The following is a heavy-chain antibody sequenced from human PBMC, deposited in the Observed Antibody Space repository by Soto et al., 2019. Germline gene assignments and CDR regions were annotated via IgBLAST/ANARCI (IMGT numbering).Heavy chain of an antibody. CDR2: INHSGST. CDR1: GGSFSGYY. D-gene: IGHD6-13*01. Sequence: QVQLQQWGAGLLKPSETLSLTCAVYGGSFSGYYWSWIRQPPGKGLEWIGAINHSGSTNYNPSLKSRVTISVDTSKNQFSLKLSSVTAADTAVYYCARVTQSAAATYWYFDLWGRGTLVTVSS. J-gene: IGHJ2*01. V-gene: IGHV4-34*01. CDR3: ARVTQSAAATYWYFDL.